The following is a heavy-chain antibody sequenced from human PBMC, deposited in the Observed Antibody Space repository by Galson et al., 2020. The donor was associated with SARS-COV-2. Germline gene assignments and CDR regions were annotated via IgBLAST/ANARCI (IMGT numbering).Heavy chain of an antibody. V-gene: IGHV3-23*01. D-gene: IGHD3-16*01. CDR1: GFSFTYYA. CDR2: IRGDNPGT. Sequence: GGSLRLSCAASGFSFTYYAMGWVRQAPGNGLEWVAGIRGDNPGTYYADSVKGRFTISRDNSKKSLFLQLNSLRHEDTAVYYCAKTIGGHWYFDVWGRGTLVTVSS. J-gene: IGHJ2*01. CDR3: AKTIGGHWYFDV.